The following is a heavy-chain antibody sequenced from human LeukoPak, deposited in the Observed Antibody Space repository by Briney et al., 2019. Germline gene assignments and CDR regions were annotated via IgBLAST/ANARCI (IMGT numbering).Heavy chain of an antibody. J-gene: IGHJ4*02. Sequence: SQTLSLTCTVSGGSISSGSYYWSWIRQPAGKGLEWIGRIYTSGSTNYNPSLKSRVTISVDTSKNQFSLQLSSVTAADTAVYYCARLDGIYFDYWGQGTLVTVSS. CDR1: GGSISSGSYY. V-gene: IGHV4-61*02. D-gene: IGHD3/OR15-3a*01. CDR2: IYTSGST. CDR3: ARLDGIYFDY.